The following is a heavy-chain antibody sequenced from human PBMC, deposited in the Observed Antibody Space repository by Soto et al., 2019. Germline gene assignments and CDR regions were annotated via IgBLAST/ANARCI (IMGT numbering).Heavy chain of an antibody. V-gene: IGHV3-74*03. Sequence: GGSLRLSCTASGFTFSSYWMNWVRQAPGKGLDWVSLINPDGGTTTYAESVKGRFTIFRDNAKNTVYLQMTSLRVEDTAVYYCARDLRGSPDYGGQGTLVTVSS. CDR2: INPDGGTT. J-gene: IGHJ4*02. CDR1: GFTFSSYW. D-gene: IGHD1-26*01. CDR3: ARDLRGSPDY.